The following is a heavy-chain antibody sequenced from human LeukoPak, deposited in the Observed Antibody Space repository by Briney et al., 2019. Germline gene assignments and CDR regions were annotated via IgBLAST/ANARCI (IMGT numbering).Heavy chain of an antibody. D-gene: IGHD1-26*01. V-gene: IGHV4-28*01. Sequence: PSETLSLTSAVSGYSISSNNWWGWIRQPPGEGLEWIGYLYVGGSTYYNPSLKSRVTMSVDTSKNQLSLKLSSLTAVDTAIYYCAKTASSGSYYDSWGQGTLVTVSS. CDR1: GYSISSNNW. J-gene: IGHJ4*02. CDR3: AKTASSGSYYDS. CDR2: LYVGGST.